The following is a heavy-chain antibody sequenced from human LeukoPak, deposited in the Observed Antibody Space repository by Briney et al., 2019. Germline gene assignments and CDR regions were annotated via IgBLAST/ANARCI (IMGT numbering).Heavy chain of an antibody. J-gene: IGHJ4*02. CDR3: AKALETLLVRDY. CDR1: GFTFSSYG. V-gene: IGHV3-30*02. CDR2: IRYDGSNK. Sequence: GGSLRLSWAASGFTFSSYGMHWVRQAPGKGLEGVAFIRYDGSNKYYADFVKGRFTIFRGNFNNTLYLQMNNLAAEDTAVYYCAKALETLLVRDYSGPGTLVTVSS. D-gene: IGHD2-8*02.